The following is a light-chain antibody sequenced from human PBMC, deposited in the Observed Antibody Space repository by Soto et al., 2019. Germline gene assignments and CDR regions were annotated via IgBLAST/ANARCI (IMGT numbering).Light chain of an antibody. CDR1: QSVSSR. CDR3: QQYGSSPWT. Sequence: EIVLTQSPGTLSLSPWERANLSCRASQSVSSRLAWYQQKPGQAPRLLISGASSRATGIPDRFSGSGSGTDFTLTISRLEPEDFAVYYCQQYGSSPWTFGQGTKVDIK. CDR2: GAS. V-gene: IGKV3-20*01. J-gene: IGKJ1*01.